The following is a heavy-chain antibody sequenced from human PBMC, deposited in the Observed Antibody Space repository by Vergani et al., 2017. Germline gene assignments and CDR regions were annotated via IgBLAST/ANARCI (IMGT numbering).Heavy chain of an antibody. D-gene: IGHD3-10*01. Sequence: EVQLVESGGGLVQPGGSLRLSCAASGFTFSSYWMSWVRQAPGKGLEWVANIKQDGSEKSYVDSVKGRFTISRDNAKNSLYLQMNSLRAEDTAVYYCARACITMVRGVPRGYFDDWGQGPLVTVSS. CDR2: IKQDGSEK. CDR3: ARACITMVRGVPRGYFDD. J-gene: IGHJ4*02. V-gene: IGHV3-7*01. CDR1: GFTFSSYW.